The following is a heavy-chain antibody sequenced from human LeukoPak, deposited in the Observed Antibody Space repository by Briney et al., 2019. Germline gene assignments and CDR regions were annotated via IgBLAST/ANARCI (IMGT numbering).Heavy chain of an antibody. CDR1: GYSFTSYW. D-gene: IGHD2-2*01. Sequence: GESLKISCKGSGYSFTSYWISWVRQMPGKGLEWMGRIDPSDSYTNYSPSFQGHVTISADKSISTAYLQWSSLKASDTAMYYCARGGAVKQYVISTAGNWFVLFEIWGQGQWSPSLQ. CDR2: IDPSDSYT. CDR3: ARGGAVKQYVISTAGNWFVLFEI. V-gene: IGHV5-10-1*01. J-gene: IGHJ3*02.